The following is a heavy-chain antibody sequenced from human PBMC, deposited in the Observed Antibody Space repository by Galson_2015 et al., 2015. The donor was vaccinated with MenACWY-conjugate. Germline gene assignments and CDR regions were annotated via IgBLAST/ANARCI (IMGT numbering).Heavy chain of an antibody. D-gene: IGHD3-22*01. V-gene: IGHV4-39*01. CDR1: GGSIYSATYW. Sequence: SETLSLTCTVSGGSIYSATYWWGWIRQPPGKGLEWIASIHFGGTTHYNPSLQSRLTVSVDTSKNQFSLKLSSVSAADTAVYYCARLPRGINMIVEGSWGQGILVTVSS. CDR3: ARLPRGINMIVEGS. CDR2: IHFGGTT. J-gene: IGHJ5*02.